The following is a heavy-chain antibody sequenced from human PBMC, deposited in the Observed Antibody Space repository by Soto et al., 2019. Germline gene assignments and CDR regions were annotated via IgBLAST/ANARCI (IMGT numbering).Heavy chain of an antibody. CDR3: AGGYCTNGVCTQFDY. Sequence: PSETLSLTCAVSGGSISSSNWWSWVRQPPGKGLEWIGEIYHSGGTNYNPSLKSRVTISVDKSKNQFSLKLSSVTAADTAVYYRAGGYCTNGVCTQFDYWGQGTLVTVSS. CDR1: GGSISSSNW. J-gene: IGHJ4*02. CDR2: IYHSGGT. V-gene: IGHV4-4*02. D-gene: IGHD2-8*01.